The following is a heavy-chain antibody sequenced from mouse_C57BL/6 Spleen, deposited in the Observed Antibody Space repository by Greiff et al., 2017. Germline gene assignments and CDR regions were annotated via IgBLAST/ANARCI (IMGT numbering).Heavy chain of an antibody. CDR1: GFTFSDYG. Sequence: EVKVEESGGGLVKPGGSLKLSCAASGFTFSDYGMHCVRQAPEKGLEWVAYLSSGSSTIYYADTVKGRFTISRDNAKNTLFLQMTSLRSEDTAMYYCARGPPTGGYFDYWGQGTTLTVSS. CDR2: LSSGSSTI. J-gene: IGHJ2*01. CDR3: ARGPPTGGYFDY. V-gene: IGHV5-17*01. D-gene: IGHD6-1*01.